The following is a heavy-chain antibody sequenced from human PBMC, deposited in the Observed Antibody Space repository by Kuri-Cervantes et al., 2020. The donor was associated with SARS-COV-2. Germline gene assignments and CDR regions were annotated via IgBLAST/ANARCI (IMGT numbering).Heavy chain of an antibody. D-gene: IGHD4-17*01. Sequence: GGSLRLSCAASGFTFSSYGMHWVRQAPGKGLEWVAVISYDGSNKYYADSVKGRFTISRDNAKNTLFLQMDSLRAEDTAIYYCAREPSTYGDYAGDYWGQGTLVTVSS. CDR1: GFTFSSYG. CDR3: AREPSTYGDYAGDY. J-gene: IGHJ4*02. V-gene: IGHV3-30*03. CDR2: ISYDGSNK.